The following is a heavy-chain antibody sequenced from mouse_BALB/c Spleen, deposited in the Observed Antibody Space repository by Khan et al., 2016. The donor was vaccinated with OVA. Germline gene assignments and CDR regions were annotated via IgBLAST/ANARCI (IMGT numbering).Heavy chain of an antibody. V-gene: IGHV1-4*01. CDR2: INPSNGYT. CDR3: VRDGAYHRNDGWFAY. D-gene: IGHD2-14*01. CDR1: GYTFTSYT. J-gene: IGHJ3*01. Sequence: QVQLKQSGAELARPGASVKMSCKASGYTFTSYTIHWIKLRPGQGLEWIGYINPSNGYTNYNQKFKDKATLTAAKSSTTAYMELSSLTSDDSALYNCVRDGAYHRNDGWFAYWGQVTLVTVSA.